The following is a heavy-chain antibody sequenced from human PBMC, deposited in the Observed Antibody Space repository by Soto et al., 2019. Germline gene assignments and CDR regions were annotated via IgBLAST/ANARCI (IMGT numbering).Heavy chain of an antibody. V-gene: IGHV1-18*01. D-gene: IGHD6-19*01. CDR3: ASDSSGWYYY. CDR1: GYTFTSYG. J-gene: IGHJ4*02. CDR2: ISAYNGNT. Sequence: QVQLVQSGAEVKKPGASVKVSCKASGYTFTSYGISWVRQAPGQGLEWMGWISAYNGNTNYAQKPQGRVTMTTDTSPSTADMALRSRRSDDTAVYYCASDSSGWYYYWGQGTLVTVSS.